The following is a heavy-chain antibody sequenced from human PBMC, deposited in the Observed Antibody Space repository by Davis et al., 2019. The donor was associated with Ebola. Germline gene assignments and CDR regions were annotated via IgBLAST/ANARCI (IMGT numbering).Heavy chain of an antibody. D-gene: IGHD1-1*01. CDR2: INPNSGNT. Sequence: ASVKVSCKASGYTFTGYYMHWVRQAPGQGLEWMGWINPNSGNTGYAQKFQGRVTITRNTSISTAYMELSSLRSEDTAVYYCARGPGSNWNDVGWFDPWGQGTLVTVSS. CDR1: GYTFTGYY. V-gene: IGHV1-8*03. J-gene: IGHJ5*02. CDR3: ARGPGSNWNDVGWFDP.